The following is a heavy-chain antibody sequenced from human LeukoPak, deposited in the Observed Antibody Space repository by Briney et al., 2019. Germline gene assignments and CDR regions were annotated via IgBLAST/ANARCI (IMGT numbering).Heavy chain of an antibody. V-gene: IGHV3-30*18. D-gene: IGHD3-9*01. CDR1: GFTFSSYG. CDR3: AKDLFYDILPGYFDY. CDR2: ISYDGGHK. J-gene: IGHJ4*01. Sequence: GGSLTLSCAASGFTFSSYGMHWVRQSPGRGVEGVAVISYDGGHKYYADSVKGRFTLSRDNSKNTLYLPMNSLRAEDTAVYYCAKDLFYDILPGYFDYWGHGTLVTVSS.